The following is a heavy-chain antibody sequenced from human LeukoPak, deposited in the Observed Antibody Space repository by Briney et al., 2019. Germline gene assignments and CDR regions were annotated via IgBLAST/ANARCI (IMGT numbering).Heavy chain of an antibody. CDR3: ARGTDCSGGSCLDY. J-gene: IGHJ4*02. Sequence: ASVKVSCKASGYTFTGNFMHWVRQAPGQGLEWMGLINPDSGGVNYAQNFQGRVTMTRDTSISTVYMELSRLRSDDTAVYYCARGTDCSGGSCLDYWGQGTLVTVSS. CDR1: GYTFTGNF. CDR2: INPDSGGV. D-gene: IGHD2-15*01. V-gene: IGHV1-2*06.